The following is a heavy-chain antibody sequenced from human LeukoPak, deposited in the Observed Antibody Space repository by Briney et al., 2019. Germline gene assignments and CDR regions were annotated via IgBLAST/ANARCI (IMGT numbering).Heavy chain of an antibody. V-gene: IGHV4-39*01. D-gene: IGHD3-9*01. Sequence: SETLSLTCTVSGGSISSSSYYWGWIRQPPGKGLEWIGSIYYSGSTYYNPSLKSRVTISVDTSKNQFSLKLSSVTAADTAVYYCAGPTGYYSFDYWGQGTLVTVPS. CDR3: AGPTGYYSFDY. CDR2: IYYSGST. J-gene: IGHJ4*02. CDR1: GGSISSSSYY.